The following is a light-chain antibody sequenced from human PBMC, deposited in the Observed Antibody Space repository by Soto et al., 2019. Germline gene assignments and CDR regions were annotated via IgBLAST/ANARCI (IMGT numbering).Light chain of an antibody. CDR2: EVS. CDR1: SSDVGGYNS. V-gene: IGLV2-8*01. J-gene: IGLJ1*01. CDR3: SSYAGSNLWV. Sequence: QSALTQPPSASGSPGQSVTISCTGTSSDVGGYNSVSWYQHHPGKAPELMICEVSKRPSGVPDRFSGSKSGNTASLTVSGLQAEDEADYYCSSYAGSNLWVFGTGTKLTVL.